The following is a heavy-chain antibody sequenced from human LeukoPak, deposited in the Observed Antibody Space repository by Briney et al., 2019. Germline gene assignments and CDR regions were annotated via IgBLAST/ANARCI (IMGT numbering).Heavy chain of an antibody. D-gene: IGHD5-18*01. V-gene: IGHV1-69*05. CDR3: ATLDAGYYYYMDV. Sequence: SVKVSCKASGGTFSSYAISWVRQAPGQGLKWMGRIIPIFGTANYAQKFQGRVTITTDESMSTAYMELSRLRSEDTAVYYCATLDAGYYYYMDVGGKGTTVTVSS. CDR1: GGTFSSYA. CDR2: IIPIFGTA. J-gene: IGHJ6*03.